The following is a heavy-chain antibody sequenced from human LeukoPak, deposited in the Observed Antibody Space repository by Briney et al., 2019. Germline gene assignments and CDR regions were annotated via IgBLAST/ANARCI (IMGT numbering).Heavy chain of an antibody. Sequence: QTGGSLRLSCAASGFTFSSYAMHWVRQAPGKGLEWVAVISYDGSNKYYADSVKGRFTISRDNSKNTLYLQMNSLRAEDTAVYYCARGGIGFDYWGQGTLVTVSS. CDR2: ISYDGSNK. D-gene: IGHD2-15*01. CDR1: GFTFSSYA. CDR3: ARGGIGFDY. J-gene: IGHJ4*02. V-gene: IGHV3-30*04.